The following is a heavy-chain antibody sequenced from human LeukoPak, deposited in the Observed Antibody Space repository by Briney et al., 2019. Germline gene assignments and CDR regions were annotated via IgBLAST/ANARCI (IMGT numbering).Heavy chain of an antibody. CDR3: ARQRGYSGYAAALYHWFDP. Sequence: ASVKVSCEASGYTFTSYGISWVRQAPGQGREWMGWISAYNGNTNYAQKLQGRVTMTTDTSTSTAYMELRSLRSDDTAVYYCARQRGYSGYAAALYHWFDPWGQGTLVTVSS. J-gene: IGHJ5*02. CDR1: GYTFTSYG. V-gene: IGHV1-18*01. CDR2: ISAYNGNT. D-gene: IGHD5-12*01.